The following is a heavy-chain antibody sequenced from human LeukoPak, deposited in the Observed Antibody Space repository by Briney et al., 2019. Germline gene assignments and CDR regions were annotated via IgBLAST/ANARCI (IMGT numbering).Heavy chain of an antibody. D-gene: IGHD2/OR15-2a*01. CDR2: ISSSGTTT. J-gene: IGHJ4*02. V-gene: IGHV3-48*03. Sequence: GGSLRLSCAASGFTFSSYEMNWVRQAPGKGLEPISYISSSGTTTYYADSVKGRFTISRDNAKNSLYLQMNSLRAEDTAVYYCAKDSAKKYDDYWGQGTLVTVSS. CDR3: AKDSAKKYDDY. CDR1: GFTFSSYE.